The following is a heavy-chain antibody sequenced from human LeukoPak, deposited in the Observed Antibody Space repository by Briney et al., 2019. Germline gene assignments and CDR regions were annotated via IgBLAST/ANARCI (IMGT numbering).Heavy chain of an antibody. J-gene: IGHJ5*02. CDR2: MNPNSGNT. D-gene: IGHD3-3*01. V-gene: IGHV1-8*01. Sequence: ASVKVSCKASGYTFTSYDINWVRQATGQGLEWMGWMNPNSGNTGYAQKLQGRVTMTTDTSTSTAYMELRSLRSDDTAVYYCARAGVSSTWFDPWGQGTLVTVSS. CDR3: ARAGVSSTWFDP. CDR1: GYTFTSYD.